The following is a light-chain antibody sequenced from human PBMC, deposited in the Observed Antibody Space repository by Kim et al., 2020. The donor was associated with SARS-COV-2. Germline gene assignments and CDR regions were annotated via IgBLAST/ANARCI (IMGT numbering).Light chain of an antibody. CDR1: QSANSN. CDR2: AIS. V-gene: IGKV3-15*01. J-gene: IGKJ3*01. CDR3: QQYNNWPPT. Sequence: EVVMTQSPATLSVSPEERVTLSCRASQSANSNLAWYQQKPGQAPRLLIYAISTRATGIAARFSGSGSGTEFTLTISSLQSEDFAVYFCQQYNNWPPTFGPGTKVDIK.